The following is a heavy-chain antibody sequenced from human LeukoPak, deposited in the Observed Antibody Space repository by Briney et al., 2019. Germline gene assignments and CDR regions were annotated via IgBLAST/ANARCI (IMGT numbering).Heavy chain of an antibody. J-gene: IGHJ5*02. CDR3: ARGEVVVVPAAIRFDP. CDR1: GYSISSGYY. V-gene: IGHV4-38-2*01. D-gene: IGHD2-2*01. CDR2: IYHIGST. Sequence: SETLSLTCAVSGYSISSGYYWGWIRQPPGKGLEWIGIIYHIGSTYYNPSLKSRVTISVDTSKNHFSLKLSSVTAADTAVYYCARGEVVVVPAAIRFDPWGQGTLVTVSS.